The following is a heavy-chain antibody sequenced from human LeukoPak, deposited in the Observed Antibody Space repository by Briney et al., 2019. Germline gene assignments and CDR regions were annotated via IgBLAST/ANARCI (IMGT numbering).Heavy chain of an antibody. D-gene: IGHD6-13*01. CDR2: IYYSGST. CDR1: GGSISSSSYY. Sequence: SETLSLTCTVSGGSISSSSYYWGWIRQPPGKGLEWIGSIYYSGSTYYNPSLKSRVTISVDTSKNQFSLKLSSVTAADTAVYYCARVTIGIAAAGRDHDAFDIWGQGTMVTVSS. V-gene: IGHV4-39*07. J-gene: IGHJ3*02. CDR3: ARVTIGIAAAGRDHDAFDI.